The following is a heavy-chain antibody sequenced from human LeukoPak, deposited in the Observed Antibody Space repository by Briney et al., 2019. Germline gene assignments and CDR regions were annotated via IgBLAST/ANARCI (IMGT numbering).Heavy chain of an antibody. Sequence: SQTLSLTCTVSGGSISSGDYYWSWIRQPPGKGLEWIGYIYYSGSTNYNPSLKSRVTISVDTSKNQFSLKLSSVTAADTAVYYCARGYKDYYYYYMDVWGKGTTVTVSS. CDR2: IYYSGST. V-gene: IGHV4-30-4*08. J-gene: IGHJ6*03. CDR1: GGSISSGDYY. CDR3: ARGYKDYYYYYMDV. D-gene: IGHD5-24*01.